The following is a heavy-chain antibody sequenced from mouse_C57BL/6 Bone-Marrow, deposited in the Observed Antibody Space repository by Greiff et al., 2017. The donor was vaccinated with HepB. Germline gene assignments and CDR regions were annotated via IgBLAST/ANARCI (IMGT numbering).Heavy chain of an antibody. Sequence: DVMLVESGGGLVQPGESLKLSCESNEYEFPSHDMSWVRKTPEKRLELVAAINSDGGSTYYPDTMERRFIISRDNTKKTLYLQMSSLRSEDTALYYCARHGRGNYDYAMDYWGQGTSVTVSS. D-gene: IGHD2-1*01. V-gene: IGHV5-2*01. J-gene: IGHJ4*01. CDR2: INSDGGST. CDR1: EYEFPSHD. CDR3: ARHGRGNYDYAMDY.